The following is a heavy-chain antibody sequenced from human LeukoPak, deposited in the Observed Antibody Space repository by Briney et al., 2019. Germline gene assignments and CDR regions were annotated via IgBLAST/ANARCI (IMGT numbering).Heavy chain of an antibody. D-gene: IGHD6-19*01. Sequence: SETLSLTCVVYGGSLRGYYWTWIRQPPGKGLEWIGEINHSGSTNNNPSLKSRVTISVDTSKNQFSLKLSSVTAADTAVFYCANVPVAGTPLPYWGQGTLVTVSS. CDR3: ANVPVAGTPLPY. J-gene: IGHJ4*02. CDR2: INHSGST. CDR1: GGSLRGYY. V-gene: IGHV4-34*01.